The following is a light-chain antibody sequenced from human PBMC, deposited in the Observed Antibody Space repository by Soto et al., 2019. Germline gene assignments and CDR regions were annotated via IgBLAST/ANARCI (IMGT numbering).Light chain of an antibody. J-gene: IGLJ1*01. CDR3: RSYAGGRSPYV. CDR1: TSDVGSYDL. CDR2: EVS. V-gene: IGLV2-23*02. Sequence: QSVLTQPASVSGSPGQSITISCTGTTSDVGSYDLVSWYQQHPGKAPKIMIYEVSKRPSGDSNRFSGSKSGNTASLTISGLQAEDAADYYCRSYAGGRSPYVFGTGTKVTVL.